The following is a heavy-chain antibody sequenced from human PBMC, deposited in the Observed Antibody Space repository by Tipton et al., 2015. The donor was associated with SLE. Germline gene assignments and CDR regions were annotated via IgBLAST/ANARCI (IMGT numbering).Heavy chain of an antibody. CDR1: GYTFSNHD. CDR3: ARGSKSGYVLN. J-gene: IGHJ4*02. D-gene: IGHD5-12*01. Sequence: QLVQSGPEVKKPGASVKVSCKASGYTFSNHDINWVRQATGQGLEWMGWMNPRSGNTGYAQKFQGRFTNTSNSFTSTVYMERSSLRTEDTAVYYCARGSKSGYVLNWGQGTLVTVTS. V-gene: IGHV1-8*03. CDR2: MNPRSGNT.